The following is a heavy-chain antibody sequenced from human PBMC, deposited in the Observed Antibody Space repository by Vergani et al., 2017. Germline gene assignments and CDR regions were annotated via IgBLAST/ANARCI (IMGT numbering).Heavy chain of an antibody. J-gene: IGHJ5*02. CDR3: ARDSRYCSSTSCYVGRNWFDP. CDR1: GYTFTSYY. D-gene: IGHD2-2*01. CDR2: INPSGGST. Sequence: QVQLVQSGAEVKKPGASVQVSCKASGYTFTSYYMHWVRQAPGQGLEWMGIINPSGGSTSYAQKFQGRVTMTRDTSTSTVYMELSSLRSEDTAVYYCARDSRYCSSTSCYVGRNWFDPGGEGTLVTVSS. V-gene: IGHV1-46*01.